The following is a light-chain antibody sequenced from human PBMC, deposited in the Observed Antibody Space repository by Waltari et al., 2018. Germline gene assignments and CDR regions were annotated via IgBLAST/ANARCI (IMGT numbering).Light chain of an antibody. V-gene: IGKV3-20*01. J-gene: IGKJ3*01. CDR1: QSIGSS. Sequence: DIVLTPSPGPLSLSPGERATLSCRASQSIGSSLAWYLQKPGQAPRLLIYDASNRATGIPDRFSGSGSGTDFTLTISRLEPEDFAVYYCQHYGSSLFGPGTKVDIK. CDR2: DAS. CDR3: QHYGSSL.